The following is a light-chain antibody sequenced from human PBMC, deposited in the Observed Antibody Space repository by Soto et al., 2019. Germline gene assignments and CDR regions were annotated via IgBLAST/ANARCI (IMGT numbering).Light chain of an antibody. CDR2: TTS. V-gene: IGKV1-39*01. CDR3: QQHYNTPRT. Sequence: DIQMTQSPSSLSASVGDRVTITCRTSQPISDYLNWYQQKPGKAPTLLIYTTSNLQSGVPSRFSGSGSATNFTLTISSLQPEDFATYYCQQHYNTPRTFGQGTKVDIK. J-gene: IGKJ1*01. CDR1: QPISDY.